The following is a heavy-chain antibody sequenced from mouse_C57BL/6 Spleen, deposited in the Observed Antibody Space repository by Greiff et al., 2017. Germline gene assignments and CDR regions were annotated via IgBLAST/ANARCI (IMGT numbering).Heavy chain of an antibody. CDR3: ASGDSNSFAY. V-gene: IGHV2-6*01. J-gene: IGHJ3*01. D-gene: IGHD2-5*01. CDR1: GFSLTSYG. CDR2: IWGVGST. Sequence: VNLVESGPGLVAPSQSLSITCTVSGFSLTSYGVDWVRQSPGKGLEWLGVIWGVGSTNYNSALKSRLSISKDNSKSQVFLKMNSLQTDDTAMYYCASGDSNSFAYWGQGTLVTVSA.